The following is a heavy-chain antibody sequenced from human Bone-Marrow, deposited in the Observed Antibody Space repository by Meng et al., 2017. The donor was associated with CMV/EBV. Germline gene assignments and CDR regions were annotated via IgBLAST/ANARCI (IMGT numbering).Heavy chain of an antibody. CDR3: ARESPMGLWFGEDWARAFAMDV. CDR1: GFTSSSYS. D-gene: IGHD3-10*01. J-gene: IGHJ6*02. V-gene: IGHV3-21*04. CDR2: ISFSDSYI. Sequence: GESLKISCAASGFTSSSYSMNWVRQAPGKGLEWVSSISFSDSYIYYADSVKGRFTISRDNAKNSLHLQMNSLRTDDTAVYYCARESPMGLWFGEDWARAFAMDVWGQGTTVTVSS.